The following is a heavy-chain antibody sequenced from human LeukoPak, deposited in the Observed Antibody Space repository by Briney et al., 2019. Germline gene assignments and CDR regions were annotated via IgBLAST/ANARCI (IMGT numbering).Heavy chain of an antibody. Sequence: SETLSLTCVVYGGSFSGYYWSWIRQPPGKGLEWIGEINHSGGTNYNPSLKSRVTISVDTSKNQFSLKLSSVTAADTAVYYCARGGDDDYAMDVWGQGTTVTVS. CDR1: GGSFSGYY. CDR3: ARGGDDDYAMDV. CDR2: INHSGGT. V-gene: IGHV4-34*01. D-gene: IGHD3-10*01. J-gene: IGHJ6*02.